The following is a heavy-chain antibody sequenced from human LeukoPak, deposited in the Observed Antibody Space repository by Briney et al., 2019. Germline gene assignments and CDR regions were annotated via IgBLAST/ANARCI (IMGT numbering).Heavy chain of an antibody. CDR2: ISAYNGNT. V-gene: IGHV1-18*01. J-gene: IGHJ4*02. D-gene: IGHD5-12*01. Sequence: ASVTVSFKASGYTFPSYGISWVRQAPGQGLEWMGWISAYNGNTKYAQKLQGRVTMTTDTSTSTAYMELRSLRSDDTAVYYCARGGYSGYDLDYWGQGTLVTVSS. CDR3: ARGGYSGYDLDY. CDR1: GYTFPSYG.